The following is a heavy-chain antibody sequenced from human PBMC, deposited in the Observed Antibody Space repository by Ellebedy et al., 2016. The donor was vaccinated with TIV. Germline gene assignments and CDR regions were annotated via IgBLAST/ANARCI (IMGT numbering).Heavy chain of an antibody. J-gene: IGHJ4*02. V-gene: IGHV3-11*05. D-gene: IGHD3-16*01. CDR1: GFTFSDYY. Sequence: GESLKISXAASGFTFSDYYMSWIRQAPGKGLEWVSYISSSSSYTNYADSVKGRFTISRDNAKNSLYLQMNSLRAEDTAVYYCARDGAGSDYWGQGTLVTVSS. CDR2: ISSSSSYT. CDR3: ARDGAGSDY.